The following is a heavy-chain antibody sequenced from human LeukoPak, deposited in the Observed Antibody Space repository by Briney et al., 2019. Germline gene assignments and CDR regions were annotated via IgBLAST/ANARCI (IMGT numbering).Heavy chain of an antibody. CDR3: ARVAASPLIDY. Sequence: GGSLRLSCAASGFTFSSYEMNWVRQAPGKGLEWVSYISSSGSTIYYADSVKGRFTISRNNAKNSLNLQMNSLRAEDTAVYYCARVAASPLIDYWGQGTLVTVSA. D-gene: IGHD6-6*01. CDR2: ISSSGSTI. V-gene: IGHV3-48*03. J-gene: IGHJ4*02. CDR1: GFTFSSYE.